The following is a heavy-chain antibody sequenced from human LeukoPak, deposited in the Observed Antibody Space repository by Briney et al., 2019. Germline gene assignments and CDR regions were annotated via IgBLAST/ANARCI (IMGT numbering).Heavy chain of an antibody. CDR1: GGSISSGDYY. CDR2: IYYSGST. D-gene: IGHD1-26*01. CDR3: AREISGSYYVDY. J-gene: IGHJ4*02. V-gene: IGHV4-30-4*08. Sequence: SETLSLTCTVSGGSISSGDYYWSWICQPPGKGLEWIGYIYYSGSTYYNPSLKSRVTISVDTSKNQFSLKLSSVTAADTAVYYCAREISGSYYVDYWGQGTLVTVSS.